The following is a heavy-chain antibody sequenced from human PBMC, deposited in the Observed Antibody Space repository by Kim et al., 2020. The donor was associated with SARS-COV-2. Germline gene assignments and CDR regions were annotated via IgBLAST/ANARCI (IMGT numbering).Heavy chain of an antibody. J-gene: IGHJ6*03. CDR3: ARFPQSNYDFWSGYYGHYYYYYMDV. Sequence: SETLSLTCTVSGGSISSGGYYWSWIRQHPGKGLEWIGYIYYSGSTYYNPSLKSRVTISVDTSKNQFSLKLSSVTAADTAVYYCARFPQSNYDFWSGYYGHYYYYYMDVWGKGTTVTVSS. CDR2: IYYSGST. CDR1: GGSISSGGYY. V-gene: IGHV4-31*03. D-gene: IGHD3-3*01.